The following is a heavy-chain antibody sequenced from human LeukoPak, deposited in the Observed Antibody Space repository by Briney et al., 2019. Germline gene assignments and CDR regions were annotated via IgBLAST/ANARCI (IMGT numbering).Heavy chain of an antibody. CDR2: VYHSGST. Sequence: SETLSLTCTVSGGSMTSYFWSWIRQPPGKGVEWIGYVYHSGSTSYNPSLKSRVSISEDTSKNQFSLKLSSVTAADTAVYYCARANPNWNPPDYWGQGTLVTVSS. V-gene: IGHV4-59*08. D-gene: IGHD1-1*01. CDR1: GGSMTSYF. CDR3: ARANPNWNPPDY. J-gene: IGHJ4*02.